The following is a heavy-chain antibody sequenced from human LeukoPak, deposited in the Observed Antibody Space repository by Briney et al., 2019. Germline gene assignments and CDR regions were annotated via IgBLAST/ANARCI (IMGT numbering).Heavy chain of an antibody. J-gene: IGHJ4*02. D-gene: IGHD3-16*02. CDR1: GFTFSSYS. CDR3: ARSGLDYVWGSYRYPYFDY. Sequence: GGSLRLSCAASGFTFSSYSMNWVRQAPGKGLGWVSSISSSSSYIYYADSVKGRFTISRDNAKNSLYLQMNSLRAEDTAVYYCARSGLDYVWGSYRYPYFDYWGQGTLVTVSS. V-gene: IGHV3-21*01. CDR2: ISSSSSYI.